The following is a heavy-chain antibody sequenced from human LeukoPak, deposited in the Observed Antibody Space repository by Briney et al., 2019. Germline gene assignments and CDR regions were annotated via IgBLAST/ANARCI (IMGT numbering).Heavy chain of an antibody. CDR1: GFTFSSYT. V-gene: IGHV3-23*01. J-gene: IGHJ6*02. CDR2: ITTGDGNT. D-gene: IGHD2-15*01. CDR3: AKEFYFATAV. Sequence: GGSLRLSCTASGFTFSSYTMTWVRQAPGKGLKWVSTITTGDGNTYYADSVKGRFTVSRDDSKNTLYLQMNSLRAEDTAVYYCAKEFYFATAVWGQGTTVTVSS.